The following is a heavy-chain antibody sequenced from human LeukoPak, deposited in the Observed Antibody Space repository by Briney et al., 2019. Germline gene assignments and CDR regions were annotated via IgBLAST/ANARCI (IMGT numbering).Heavy chain of an antibody. CDR2: ISAYNGNT. CDR3: ARDNPHEGRWDYYYGMDV. D-gene: IGHD4-23*01. V-gene: IGHV1-18*01. Sequence: ASVKVSCKASGYTFTSYGISWVRQAPGQGLEWMGWISAYNGNTNYAQKLQGRVTMTTDTSTSTAYMELRSLRSDDTAVYHCARDNPHEGRWDYYYGMDVWGQGTTVTVSS. CDR1: GYTFTSYG. J-gene: IGHJ6*02.